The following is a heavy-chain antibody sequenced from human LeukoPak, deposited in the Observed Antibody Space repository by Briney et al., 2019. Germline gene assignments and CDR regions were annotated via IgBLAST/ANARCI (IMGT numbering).Heavy chain of an antibody. CDR2: ISGIGGST. CDR1: GFTFSSYA. CDR3: AKDGGTVVVPAATFDY. D-gene: IGHD2-2*01. J-gene: IGHJ4*02. Sequence: GGSLRLSCAASGFTFSSYAMSWVRQAPGKGLEWVSAISGIGGSTYYADSVKGRFTISRDNSKNTQYLQMNSLRAEDTAVYYCAKDGGTVVVPAATFDYWGQGTLVTVSS. V-gene: IGHV3-23*01.